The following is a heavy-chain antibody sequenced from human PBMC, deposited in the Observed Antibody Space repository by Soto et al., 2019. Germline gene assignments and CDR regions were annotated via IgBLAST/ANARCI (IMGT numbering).Heavy chain of an antibody. D-gene: IGHD3-16*01. Sequence: EVQLLQSGGGLVQPGGSLRLSCAASGFIFSNYAMNWVRQAPGKGLEWVSIVTSRGDTTYYADSVKGRFTISRDNSKNTLDLQVNSLTAEDTAVYYCAKDRLGGGLDYWGLGTLVSVSS. J-gene: IGHJ4*02. CDR3: AKDRLGGGLDY. CDR2: VTSRGDTT. CDR1: GFIFSNYA. V-gene: IGHV3-23*01.